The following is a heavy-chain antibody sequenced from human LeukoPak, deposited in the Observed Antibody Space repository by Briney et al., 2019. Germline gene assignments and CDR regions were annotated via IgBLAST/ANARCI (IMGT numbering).Heavy chain of an antibody. CDR1: GDSTSSYY. V-gene: IGHV4-59*01. D-gene: IGHD6-13*01. CDR2: IYHSGST. Sequence: PSETLSLTCTVSGDSTSSYYWNWIRQPPGKGLEWIGYIYHSGSTNYNPSLKSRVTISADTSKDQFSLKLASVTAADTAVYYCATGYSSTWYYFDYWGQGTLVTVSS. J-gene: IGHJ4*02. CDR3: ATGYSSTWYYFDY.